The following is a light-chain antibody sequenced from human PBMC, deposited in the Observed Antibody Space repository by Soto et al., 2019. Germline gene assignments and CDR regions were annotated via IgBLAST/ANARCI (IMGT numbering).Light chain of an antibody. J-gene: IGKJ5*01. CDR1: QTVRNNY. CDR3: QQSGNSPLT. CDR2: GAS. V-gene: IGKV3-20*01. Sequence: EIVMTQSPATLSVSPGERATLSCRASQTVRNNYLAWYQQKPGQAPRLLIYGASSRATGIPDRFSGSGSGTDFTLTISRLEPEDFAVYFCQQSGNSPLTFGQGTRLEIK.